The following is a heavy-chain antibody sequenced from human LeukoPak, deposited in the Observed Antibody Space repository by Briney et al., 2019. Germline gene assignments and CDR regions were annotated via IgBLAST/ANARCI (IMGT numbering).Heavy chain of an antibody. CDR2: ISWDGTT. CDR3: ITYESSGSFFDF. CDR1: GFTFEDYT. J-gene: IGHJ4*02. D-gene: IGHD3-22*01. Sequence: GGSLRLSCAASGFTFEDYTMHWVRQAPGKTLEWVSLISWDGTTYYTDSVKGRFRIYTDKSKDSLYLQLDSLRSEDTVFVKDITYESSGSFFDFWGQGTLVTVS. V-gene: IGHV3-43*01.